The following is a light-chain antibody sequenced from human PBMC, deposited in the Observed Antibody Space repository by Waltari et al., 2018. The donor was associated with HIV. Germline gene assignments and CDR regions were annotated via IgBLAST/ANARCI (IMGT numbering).Light chain of an antibody. V-gene: IGKV3D-15*01. J-gene: IGKJ4*01. CDR3: QQYNDWPPLT. CDR1: QSVRSN. CDR2: GAS. Sequence: VLTQSPATLSVSPGERATLSCRTSQSVRSNLAWYQQKRGQAPRLLLYGASLRATGTPARFSGSGSGTEFTLNISSVQSEDLAVYYCQQYNDWPPLTFGGGTKVEIK.